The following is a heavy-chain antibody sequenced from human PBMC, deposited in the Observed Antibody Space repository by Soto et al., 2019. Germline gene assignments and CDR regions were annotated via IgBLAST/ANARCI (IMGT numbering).Heavy chain of an antibody. V-gene: IGHV4-39*02. J-gene: IGHJ5*02. CDR2: IYYSGST. Sequence: SETLSLTCTVSGGSISSSSYYWGWIRQPPGKGLEWIGSIYYSGSTYYNPSLKSRVTISVDTSKYQFSLKLSSVTAADTAVYYCARDRGSGYYNWFDPWGQGTLVTVSS. CDR3: ARDRGSGYYNWFDP. D-gene: IGHD3-22*01. CDR1: GGSISSSSYY.